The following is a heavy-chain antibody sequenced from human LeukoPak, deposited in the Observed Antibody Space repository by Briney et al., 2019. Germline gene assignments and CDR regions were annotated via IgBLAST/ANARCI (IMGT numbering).Heavy chain of an antibody. CDR3: AREYPMFHAFDI. V-gene: IGHV4-31*03. CDR1: GGSISSGGYY. J-gene: IGHJ3*02. Sequence: SETLSLTCTVSGGSISSGGYYWSWIRQHPGKGLEWIGYIYYSGSTYYNPSLKSRVTISVDTSKNQFSLKLSSVTAAVTAVYYCAREYPMFHAFDIWGQGTMVTVSS. CDR2: IYYSGST. D-gene: IGHD3-10*02.